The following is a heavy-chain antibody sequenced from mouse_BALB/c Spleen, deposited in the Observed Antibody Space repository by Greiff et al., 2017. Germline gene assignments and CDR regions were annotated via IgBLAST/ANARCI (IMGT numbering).Heavy chain of an antibody. V-gene: IGHV1-14*01. CDR2: INPYNDGT. CDR1: GYTFTSYV. CDR3: ARPIYYYGSYYFDY. J-gene: IGHJ2*01. D-gene: IGHD1-1*01. Sequence: VQLQQSGPELVKPGASVKLSCKASGYTFTSYVLHWVKQKPGQGLEWIGYINPYNDGTKYNEKFKGKATLTSDKSSSTAYMELSSLTSEDSAVYYCARPIYYYGSYYFDYWGQGTTLTVSS.